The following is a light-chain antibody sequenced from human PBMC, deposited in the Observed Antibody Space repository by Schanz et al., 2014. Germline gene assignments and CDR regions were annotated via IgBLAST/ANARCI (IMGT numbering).Light chain of an antibody. V-gene: IGKV3D-20*02. CDR2: DAS. J-gene: IGKJ4*01. CDR3: QQRSNWPLT. CDR1: QSVSSSS. Sequence: EIVLTQSPGTLSLSPGERATLSCRASQSVSSSSLAWYQQKPGQAPRLLIYDASNRATGIPARFSGSGSGAEFTLTISSLEPEDFAVYYCQQRSNWPLTFGGGTKVEIK.